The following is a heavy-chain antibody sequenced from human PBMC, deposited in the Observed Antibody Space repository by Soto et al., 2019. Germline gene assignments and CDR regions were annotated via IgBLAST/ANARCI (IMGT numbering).Heavy chain of an antibody. CDR2: ISGSGGST. V-gene: IGHV3-23*01. Sequence: GGSLRLSCAASGFTFSSYAMSWVLQAPGKGLEWVSAISGSGGSTYYADSVKGRFTISRDNSKNTLYLQMNSLRAEDTAVYYCAKGYGYSSGWTNFDYWGQGTLVTVSS. J-gene: IGHJ4*02. CDR3: AKGYGYSSGWTNFDY. D-gene: IGHD6-19*01. CDR1: GFTFSSYA.